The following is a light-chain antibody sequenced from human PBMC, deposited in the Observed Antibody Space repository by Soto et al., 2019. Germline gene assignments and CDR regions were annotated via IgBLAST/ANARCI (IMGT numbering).Light chain of an antibody. V-gene: IGLV2-18*01. CDR3: SLYSSNGSLI. Sequence: QSVLTQPPSASGSPGQSVTISCIGTASDIGRYNYVSWYQQAPGTAPKLIIYDVNNRPSGAPDRFSGSTSGNTASLTISGLQAEDETDYFCSLYSSNGSLIFGPGTKVTVL. CDR1: ASDIGRYNY. CDR2: DVN. J-gene: IGLJ1*01.